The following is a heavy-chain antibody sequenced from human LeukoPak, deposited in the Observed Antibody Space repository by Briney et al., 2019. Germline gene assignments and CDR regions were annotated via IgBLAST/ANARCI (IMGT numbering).Heavy chain of an antibody. CDR2: INSDGSYT. CDR1: GFTFSSYW. J-gene: IGHJ4*02. D-gene: IGHD3-10*01. Sequence: GGSLRLSCAASGFTFSSYWMHWVRQAPGKGLVWVSRINSDGSYTTCADSVKGRFTISRDNAKNSLYLQMNGLRAEDTAVYYCAKSFMDWGQGTLVTVSS. V-gene: IGHV3-74*01. CDR3: AKSFMD.